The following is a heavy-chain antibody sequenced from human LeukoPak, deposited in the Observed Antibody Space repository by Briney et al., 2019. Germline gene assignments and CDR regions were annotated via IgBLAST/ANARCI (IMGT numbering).Heavy chain of an antibody. J-gene: IGHJ4*02. V-gene: IGHV3-48*03. CDR3: ARSGGSHINS. CDR2: ISSSGNTI. Sequence: GGSLRLSCAASGFTFSGSEMNWVRQAPGRGLEWVSYISSSGNTIYYADSVKGRFTISRDNAKNSLFLQMNSLRAEDTAVYYCARSGGSHINSWGQGTLVTVSS. D-gene: IGHD1-26*01. CDR1: GFTFSGSE.